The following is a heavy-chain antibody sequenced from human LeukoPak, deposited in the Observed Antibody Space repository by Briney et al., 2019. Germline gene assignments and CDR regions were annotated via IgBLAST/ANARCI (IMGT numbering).Heavy chain of an antibody. CDR3: ARVKWGYSGYDYHY. Sequence: GASVKVSCKASGYTFTGYYMHWVRQAPGQGLEWMGWINPNSGGTNYAQKFQGRVTMTRDTSISTAYMELSRLRSDDTAVYYCARVKWGYSGYDYHYWGQGTLVTVSS. CDR1: GYTFTGYY. D-gene: IGHD5-12*01. J-gene: IGHJ4*02. CDR2: INPNSGGT. V-gene: IGHV1-2*02.